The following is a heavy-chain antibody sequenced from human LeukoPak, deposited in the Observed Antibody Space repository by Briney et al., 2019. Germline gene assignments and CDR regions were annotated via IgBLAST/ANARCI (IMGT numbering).Heavy chain of an antibody. CDR3: AREFGYDSSGYYFDY. V-gene: IGHV3-21*01. CDR2: ISASSSSI. Sequence: GGSLRLSCAASGFTFSSYSMHWVRQAPGKGLEWVSSISASSSSIYYADSVKGRFTISRDNAKNSLYLQMNSLRAEDTAVYYCAREFGYDSSGYYFDYWGQGTLVTVSS. CDR1: GFTFSSYS. J-gene: IGHJ4*02. D-gene: IGHD3-22*01.